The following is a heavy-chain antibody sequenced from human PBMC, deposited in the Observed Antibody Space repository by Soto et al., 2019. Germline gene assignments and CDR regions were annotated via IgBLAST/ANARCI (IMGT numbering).Heavy chain of an antibody. D-gene: IGHD3-22*01. J-gene: IGHJ4*02. CDR3: SRGEYYYDSSDPLQFAY. CDR2: IIPIFGTA. Sequence: SVKVSCKASGGTFSSYAISWVRQAPGQGLEWMGGIIPIFGTANYAQKFQGRVTITADESTSTAYMELSSLRSEDTAVYFCSRGEYYYDSSDPLQFAYWGQGTLVTVSS. CDR1: GGTFSSYA. V-gene: IGHV1-69*13.